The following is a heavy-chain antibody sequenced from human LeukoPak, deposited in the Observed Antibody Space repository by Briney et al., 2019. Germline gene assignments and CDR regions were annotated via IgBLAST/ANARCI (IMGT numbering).Heavy chain of an antibody. D-gene: IGHD1-26*01. CDR1: GGISHPYA. CDR3: ARGNGTYTPSDH. Sequence: ASVKVSCKASGGISHPYAIAWLRQAPGQGLEWMGGITPLVSTTVYARNLQGKITFTADEATRTVYMELRSLRSDDTAIYYCARGNGTYTPSDHWGQGTLVTVSS. CDR2: ITPLVSTT. V-gene: IGHV1-69*13. J-gene: IGHJ4*02.